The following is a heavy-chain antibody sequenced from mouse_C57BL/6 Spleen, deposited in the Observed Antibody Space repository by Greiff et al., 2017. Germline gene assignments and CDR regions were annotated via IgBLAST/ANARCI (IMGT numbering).Heavy chain of an antibody. J-gene: IGHJ3*01. CDR3: TRRGWAWFAY. CDR2: IDPETGGT. D-gene: IGHD3-3*01. V-gene: IGHV1-15*01. CDR1: GYTFTDYE. Sequence: QVQLQQSGAELVRPGASVTLSCKASGYTFTDYEMHWVKQTPVHGLEWIGAIDPETGGTAYNQKFKGKAILTADKSSSTAYMELRSLTSEDSAVXYCTRRGWAWFAYWGQGTLVTVSA.